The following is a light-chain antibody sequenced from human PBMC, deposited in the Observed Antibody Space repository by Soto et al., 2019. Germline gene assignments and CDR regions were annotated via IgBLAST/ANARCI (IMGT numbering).Light chain of an antibody. CDR1: SSDVGGYNY. V-gene: IGLV2-14*03. CDR2: DVS. J-gene: IGLJ1*01. Sequence: QCVLTQPAYVSGSPGQSITISCTGTSSDVGGYNYVSWYQHHPGKAPKLIIYDVSNRPSGVSNRFSGSKSGNTASLTISGLQPEDEADYYCSSYTTSNTRQIVFGTGTKVTVL. CDR3: SSYTTSNTRQIV.